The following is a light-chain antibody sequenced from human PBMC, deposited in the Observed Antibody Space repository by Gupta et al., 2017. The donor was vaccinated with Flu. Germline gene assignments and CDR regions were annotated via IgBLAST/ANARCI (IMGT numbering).Light chain of an antibody. CDR1: SSNIGSNP. V-gene: IGLV1-44*01. CDR2: GNS. J-gene: IGLJ1*01. Sequence: QSVLAQPPSASETPGQRVTISCSGSSSNIGSNPVNWYQQVPGTAPKLLSYGNSQRPSGVPDRFSGSKSGTSASLAISGLQSEDEADYYCAAWEDSLIGHYVFGTGTNVTVL. CDR3: AAWEDSLIGHYV.